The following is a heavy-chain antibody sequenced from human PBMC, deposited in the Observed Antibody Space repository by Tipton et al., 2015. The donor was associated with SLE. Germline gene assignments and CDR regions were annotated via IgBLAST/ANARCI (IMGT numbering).Heavy chain of an antibody. CDR3: ARHEYGTPTAAFEV. Sequence: TLSLPCAVSGYSLSSGYYWGWCRQPPGKGLEYIAEISHVGTTNYNPSLKSRVTISADMSKNQFSLKLSSVTAADTAVYFCARHEYGTPTAAFEVWGQGAVVTVSS. CDR2: ISHVGTT. V-gene: IGHV4-38-2*01. J-gene: IGHJ3*01. CDR1: GYSLSSGYY. D-gene: IGHD6-6*01.